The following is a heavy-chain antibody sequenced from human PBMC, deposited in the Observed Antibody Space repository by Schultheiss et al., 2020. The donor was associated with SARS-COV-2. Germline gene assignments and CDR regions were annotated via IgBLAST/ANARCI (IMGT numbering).Heavy chain of an antibody. CDR2: IDGDGSYT. CDR3: ARDRSVGSY. V-gene: IGHV3-74*01. J-gene: IGHJ4*02. Sequence: GGSLRLSCAASGFTFNNCWMHWVRQVPGKGLVWVSRIDGDGSYTNYADSVKGRFTISRDNAKHTLYLQMNNLRAEDTAVYYCARDRSVGSYWGQGTLVTVSS. D-gene: IGHD3-10*01. CDR1: GFTFNNCW.